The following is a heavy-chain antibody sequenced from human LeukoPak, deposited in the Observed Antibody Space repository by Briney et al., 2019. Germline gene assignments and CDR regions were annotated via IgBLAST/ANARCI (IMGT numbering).Heavy chain of an antibody. CDR3: ARHSIRVN. Sequence: SETLSLTCTVSGGSISSYYWSWIRQPPGKGLECFGYIYSSGNTYYNPSLKSRVTISVDTSKNQISLKLSSVTAADTAVYYCARHSIRVNWGQGTLVTVSS. D-gene: IGHD2-21*01. CDR1: GGSISSYY. J-gene: IGHJ4*02. CDR2: IYSSGNT. V-gene: IGHV4-59*08.